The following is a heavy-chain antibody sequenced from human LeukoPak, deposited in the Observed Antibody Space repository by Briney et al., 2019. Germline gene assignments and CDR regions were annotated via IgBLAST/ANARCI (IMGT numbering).Heavy chain of an antibody. D-gene: IGHD3-10*01. V-gene: IGHV1-8*01. Sequence: GASVKVSCKASGYTFTSYDVNWVRQATGQGLEWMGWLNPNSGNTGYAQKFQGRVTMTRNTSISTAYMELSNLRSEDTAVYYCARGVRFGELRGYWGQGTLVTVSS. J-gene: IGHJ4*02. CDR1: GYTFTSYD. CDR2: LNPNSGNT. CDR3: ARGVRFGELRGY.